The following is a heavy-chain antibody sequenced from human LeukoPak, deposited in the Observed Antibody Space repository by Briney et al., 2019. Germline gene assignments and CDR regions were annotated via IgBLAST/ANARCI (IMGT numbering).Heavy chain of an antibody. CDR1: GDSVSSNSTA. CDR3: ARGPGGRFDS. V-gene: IGHV6-1*01. J-gene: IGHJ4*02. D-gene: IGHD2-8*02. Sequence: SQTLSLTCAISGDSVSSNSTAWNWIRQSPSRGLEWLGMTYYRSKWYSDYAVSVKSRITINPDTSKNRFSLQLKSVTPEDTAVYYCARGPGGRFDSWGQGTLVTVSS. CDR2: TYYRSKWYS.